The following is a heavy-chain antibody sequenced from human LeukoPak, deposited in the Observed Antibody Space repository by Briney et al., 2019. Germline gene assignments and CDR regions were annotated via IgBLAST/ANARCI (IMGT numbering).Heavy chain of an antibody. CDR2: INHSGST. CDR3: ARSYYDFWSGYQFDY. CDR1: GGSFSGYY. J-gene: IGHJ4*02. D-gene: IGHD3-3*01. Sequence: SETLSLTCAVYGGSFSGYYWSWIRQPPGKGLEWIGEINHSGSTNYNPSLKSRVTISVDTSKNQFSLKLSSVTAADTAVYYCARSYYDFWSGYQFDYWGQGTLVTVSS. V-gene: IGHV4-34*01.